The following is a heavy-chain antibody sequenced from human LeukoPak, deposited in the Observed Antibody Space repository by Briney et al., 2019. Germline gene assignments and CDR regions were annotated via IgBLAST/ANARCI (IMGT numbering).Heavy chain of an antibody. CDR1: GGSISSSSYY. Sequence: PSETLSLTCTVSGGSISSSSYYWGWIRQPPGKGLEWIGSIYYSGSTYYNPSLKSRVTISVDTSKNQFSLKLSSVTAADTAVYYCARRGRWLQFSLSRSAYYFDYWGQGTLVTVSS. CDR3: ARRGRWLQFSLSRSAYYFDY. D-gene: IGHD5-24*01. J-gene: IGHJ4*02. CDR2: IYYSGST. V-gene: IGHV4-39*01.